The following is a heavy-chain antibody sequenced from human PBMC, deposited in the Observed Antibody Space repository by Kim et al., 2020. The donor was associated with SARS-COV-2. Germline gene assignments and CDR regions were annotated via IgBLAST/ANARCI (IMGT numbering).Heavy chain of an antibody. D-gene: IGHD6-19*01. CDR3: ARDSSGWYKGPHFDY. V-gene: IGHV3-7*01. CDR2: IKEDGSEE. Sequence: GGSLRLSCTASKFTFSTYWMNWVRQAPGKGLEWVATIKEDGSEEYYVDSVKGRFTISRDNAKNSLYLQMNSLRAEDTAVYYCARDSSGWYKGPHFDYWGQGTLVTVSS. J-gene: IGHJ4*02. CDR1: KFTFSTYW.